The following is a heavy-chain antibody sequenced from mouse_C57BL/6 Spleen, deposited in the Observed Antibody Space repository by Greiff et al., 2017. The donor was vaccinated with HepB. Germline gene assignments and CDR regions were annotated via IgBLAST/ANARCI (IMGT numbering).Heavy chain of an antibody. J-gene: IGHJ4*01. CDR1: GYTFNSYW. D-gene: IGHD4-1*02. Sequence: QVQLQQPGAELVKPGASVKLSCKASGYTFNSYWMHWVKQRPGRGLEWIGRIDPNSGGTKYNEKFKNKATLTVDKPSSTAYMQLSSLTSEDSAVYYCARDPSTGRDYAMDYWGQGTSVTVSS. CDR2: IDPNSGGT. V-gene: IGHV1-72*01. CDR3: ARDPSTGRDYAMDY.